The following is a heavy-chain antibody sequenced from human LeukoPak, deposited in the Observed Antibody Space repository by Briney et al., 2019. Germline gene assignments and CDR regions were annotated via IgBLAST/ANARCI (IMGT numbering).Heavy chain of an antibody. CDR3: ARAPSYDYGMDV. Sequence: GGSLRLSCAASGFTFSSYGMHWVRQAPGKGLEWVAVIWYDGSNKYYADSVKGRFTISRDNSKNTLYLQMNSLGAEDTAVYYCARAPSYDYGMDVWGQGTTVTVSS. CDR1: GFTFSSYG. CDR2: IWYDGSNK. J-gene: IGHJ6*02. V-gene: IGHV3-33*01.